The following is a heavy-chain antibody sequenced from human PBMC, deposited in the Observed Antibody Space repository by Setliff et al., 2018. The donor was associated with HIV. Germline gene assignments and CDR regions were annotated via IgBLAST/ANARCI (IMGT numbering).Heavy chain of an antibody. CDR3: ARGHYGE. D-gene: IGHD4-17*01. V-gene: IGHV4-59*03. Sequence: SETLSLTCTVSGGSISSYYWSWIRQPPGKGLEWIGYISYSGSTKYNPSLKSRVTVSRDTSKNTLFLQMNSLRDDDTALYYCARGHYGEWGQGTLVTVSS. J-gene: IGHJ4*02. CDR2: ISYSGST. CDR1: GGSISSYY.